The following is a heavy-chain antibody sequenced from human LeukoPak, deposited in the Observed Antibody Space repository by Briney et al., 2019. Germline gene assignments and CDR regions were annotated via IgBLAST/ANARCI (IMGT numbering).Heavy chain of an antibody. CDR1: GYTFTSYD. D-gene: IGHD3-3*01. Sequence: VASVKVSCKASGYTFTSYDINWVRQATGQGLEWMGWMNPSSGNTGYAQKFQGRVTMTRNTSISTAYMELSSLRSEDTAVYYCARVRRAFFWSGHEEYFDYWGQGTLVTVSS. J-gene: IGHJ4*02. CDR2: MNPSSGNT. V-gene: IGHV1-8*01. CDR3: ARVRRAFFWSGHEEYFDY.